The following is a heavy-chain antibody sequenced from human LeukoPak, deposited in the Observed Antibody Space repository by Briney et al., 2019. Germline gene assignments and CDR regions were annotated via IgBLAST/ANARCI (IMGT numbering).Heavy chain of an antibody. V-gene: IGHV1-2*02. D-gene: IGHD3-10*01. J-gene: IGHJ4*02. Sequence: ASVKVSCKASGYTITDYYIHWVRQAPGQGPEWMGWINPNSGGTNYAQKFEGRVTMTTDTSINTAYMELSSLTSDDTAVYFCARAHYLRLYFFDYWGQGTLVTVSS. CDR1: GYTITDYY. CDR2: INPNSGGT. CDR3: ARAHYLRLYFFDY.